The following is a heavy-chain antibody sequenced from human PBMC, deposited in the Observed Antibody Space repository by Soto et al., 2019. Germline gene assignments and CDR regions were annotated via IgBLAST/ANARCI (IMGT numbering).Heavy chain of an antibody. CDR2: IYYSGST. V-gene: IGHV4-59*01. CDR3: AISDYYGSGSH. D-gene: IGHD3-10*01. CDR1: GVPISTYY. J-gene: IGHJ4*02. Sequence: SETLSLTCTVSGVPISTYYWSWIRQPPGKGLGWIGYIYYSGSTNYNPSLKSRVNISINTSNYIFSLHLNSLPVADTAVYYCAISDYYGSGSHWGQGALVTVS.